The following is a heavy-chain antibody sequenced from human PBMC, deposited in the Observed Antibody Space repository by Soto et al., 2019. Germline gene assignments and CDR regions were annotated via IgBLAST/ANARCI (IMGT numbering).Heavy chain of an antibody. CDR1: GYTFTDYR. CDR2: INPSGGST. D-gene: IGHD6-6*01. V-gene: IGHV1-46*01. CDR3: ARPAGRLANWFDP. J-gene: IGHJ5*02. Sequence: QVQLVQSGVEVKKPGASVKVSCKASGYTFTDYRMIWVRQAPGQGLEWMGIINPSGGSTNYEPNCQGRVTLTRDSFTSTVYMELSNLRSEDTAVYYCARPAGRLANWFDPWGQGTLVTVSS.